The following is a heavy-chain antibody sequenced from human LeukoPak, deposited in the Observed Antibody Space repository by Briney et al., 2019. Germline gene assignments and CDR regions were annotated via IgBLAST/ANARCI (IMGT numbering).Heavy chain of an antibody. CDR2: IYYSGST. CDR3: ARLHDYRFDY. CDR1: GGSISSSSYY. V-gene: IGHV4-39*01. D-gene: IGHD4-11*01. Sequence: SETLSLTCTVSGGSISSSSYYWGWIRQPPGKGLEWIGSIYYSGSTYYNPSLKSRVTISVDTSKNQFSLKLSSVTAAGTAVYYCARLHDYRFDYWGQGTLVTVSS. J-gene: IGHJ4*02.